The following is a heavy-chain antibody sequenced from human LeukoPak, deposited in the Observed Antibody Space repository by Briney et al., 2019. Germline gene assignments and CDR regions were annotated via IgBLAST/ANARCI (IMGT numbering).Heavy chain of an antibody. Sequence: GGSLRLSCAASGFTFSGYWMSWVRQAPGKGLEWVANIKQDGSEKYYVDSVKGRFTISRDNAKNSLYLQMNSLRAEDTAVYYCARAPGHMGFFDYWGQGSLVTVSS. V-gene: IGHV3-7*01. CDR1: GFTFSGYW. CDR3: ARAPGHMGFFDY. J-gene: IGHJ4*02. CDR2: IKQDGSEK. D-gene: IGHD2-21*01.